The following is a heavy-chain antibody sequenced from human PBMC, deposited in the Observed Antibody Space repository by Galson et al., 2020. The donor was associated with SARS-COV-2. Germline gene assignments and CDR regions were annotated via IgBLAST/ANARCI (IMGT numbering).Heavy chain of an antibody. V-gene: IGHV3-30*04. CDR1: GFTFSSYA. Sequence: GGSLRLSCAASGFTFSSYAMHWVRQAPGKGLEWVAVISYDGSNKYYADSVKGRFTISRDNSKNTLYLQMNSLRAEDTAVYYCARDRGGSYSFQFDYWGQGTLVTVSS. J-gene: IGHJ4*02. CDR3: ARDRGGSYSFQFDY. D-gene: IGHD1-26*01. CDR2: ISYDGSNK.